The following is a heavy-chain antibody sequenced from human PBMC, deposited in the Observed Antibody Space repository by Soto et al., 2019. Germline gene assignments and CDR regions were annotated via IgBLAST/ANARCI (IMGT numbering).Heavy chain of an antibody. J-gene: IGHJ4*02. V-gene: IGHV5-10-1*01. CDR3: ARQRINYYDSSGYYPPDY. D-gene: IGHD3-22*01. CDR1: GYSFTSYW. CDR2: IDPSDSYT. Sequence: GESLKISCNGSGYSFTSYWISWVRQMPGKGLEWMGRIDPSDSYTNYSPSFQGHVTISADKSISTAYLQWSSLKASDTAMYYCARQRINYYDSSGYYPPDYWGQGTLVTVSS.